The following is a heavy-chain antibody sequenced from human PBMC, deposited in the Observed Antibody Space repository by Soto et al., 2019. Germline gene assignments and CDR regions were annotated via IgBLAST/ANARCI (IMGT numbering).Heavy chain of an antibody. D-gene: IGHD1-1*01. V-gene: IGHV3-23*01. CDR1: GFTFSTYA. CDR3: AKDRPRRTSGYFFEY. CDR2: VSASGLNT. J-gene: IGHJ4*02. Sequence: EVQLLESGGKLVQPGGSLTLSCAASGFTFSTYAMAWVRQAPGKGLEWVSGVSASGLNTDYADPVKGRFYISRDNFKNTVSLHMNSLRAEDTALYYXAKDRPRRTSGYFFEYWGQGTPVTVSS.